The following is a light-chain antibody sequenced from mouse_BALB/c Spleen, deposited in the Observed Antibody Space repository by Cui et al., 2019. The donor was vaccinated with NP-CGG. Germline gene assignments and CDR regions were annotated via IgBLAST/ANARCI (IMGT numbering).Light chain of an antibody. CDR3: ALWYSNHWV. J-gene: IGLJ1*01. CDR2: GTN. Sequence: AVVTQESALITSSGETVTLTCRSSTRAVTTSNYANWVQEKPDHLFTGLIGGTNNRAPGVPARFSGSLIGDKAALTITGAQTEDEAIYFCALWYSNHWVFGGGTKLTVL. V-gene: IGLV1*01. CDR1: TRAVTTSNY.